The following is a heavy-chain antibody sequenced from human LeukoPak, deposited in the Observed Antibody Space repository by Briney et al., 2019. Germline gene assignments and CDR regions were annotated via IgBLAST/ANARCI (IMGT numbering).Heavy chain of an antibody. D-gene: IGHD3-10*01. Sequence: AGGSLRLSCAASGFTLSSYAMHWVRQAPGKGLEWVSSISSSSSYIYYADSVKGRFTISRDNAKNSLYLQMNSLRAEDTAVYYCASMVRGVITPYYFDYWGQGTLVTVSS. CDR1: GFTLSSYA. CDR2: ISSSSSYI. V-gene: IGHV3-21*01. CDR3: ASMVRGVITPYYFDY. J-gene: IGHJ4*02.